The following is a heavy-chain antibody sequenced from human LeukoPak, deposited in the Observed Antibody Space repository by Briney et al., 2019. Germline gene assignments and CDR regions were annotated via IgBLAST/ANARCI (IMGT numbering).Heavy chain of an antibody. Sequence: PGGSLRLSCVASGFTFRSYWMTWVRQAPGKGLEWVANIKQNGHEESYIDSVKGRFTISRDNAKNSLYLQMNSLRAEDTAVYYCARAPCVTTSCFTLYYFDYWGQGTLVTVSS. CDR1: GFTFRSYW. CDR2: IKQNGHEE. CDR3: ARAPCVTTSCFTLYYFDY. J-gene: IGHJ4*02. V-gene: IGHV3-7*01. D-gene: IGHD2-2*01.